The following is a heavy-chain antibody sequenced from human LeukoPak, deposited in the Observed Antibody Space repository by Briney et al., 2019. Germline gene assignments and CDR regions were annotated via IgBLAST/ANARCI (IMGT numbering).Heavy chain of an antibody. CDR2: TYYRSKWYN. V-gene: IGHV6-1*01. CDR1: GDSVSSNSAA. J-gene: IGHJ6*02. Sequence: SQTLSLTCALSGDSVSSNSAAWNWIRQSPSRGLEWLGRTYYRSKWYNDYAVSVKSRITINPDTSKNQFSLQLNSVTPEDTAVYYCARVVLRYFDWSSEDYYGMDVWGQGTTVTVSS. D-gene: IGHD3-9*01. CDR3: ARVVLRYFDWSSEDYYGMDV.